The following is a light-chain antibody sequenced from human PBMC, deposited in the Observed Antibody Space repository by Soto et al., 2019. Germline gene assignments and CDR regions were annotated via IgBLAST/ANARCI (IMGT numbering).Light chain of an antibody. Sequence: DIQMTQSPSSLSASVGDRVTITCRASQSVSLYLNWYQQRPGRAPDLLISTASKLQSGVPSRFSGSGSETHFTLTISDLQPEDSGTYYCQQGFSTPLTFGGGAQVEI. CDR1: QSVSLY. CDR3: QQGFSTPLT. V-gene: IGKV1-39*01. J-gene: IGKJ4*01. CDR2: TAS.